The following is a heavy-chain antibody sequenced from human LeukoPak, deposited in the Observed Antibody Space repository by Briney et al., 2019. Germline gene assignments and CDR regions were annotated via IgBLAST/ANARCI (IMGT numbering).Heavy chain of an antibody. D-gene: IGHD5-24*01. Sequence: GGSLRLSCAASGFTFNNYSMNWVRQAPGKGLEWVSYISSRSRTIYYADSVKGRFTISRDNAKNSLYLQMNSLRAEDTAVYYCARVRDGYKPPKLSSYYYMDVWGKGTTVTISS. CDR2: ISSRSRTI. CDR3: ARVRDGYKPPKLSSYYYMDV. J-gene: IGHJ6*03. V-gene: IGHV3-48*01. CDR1: GFTFNNYS.